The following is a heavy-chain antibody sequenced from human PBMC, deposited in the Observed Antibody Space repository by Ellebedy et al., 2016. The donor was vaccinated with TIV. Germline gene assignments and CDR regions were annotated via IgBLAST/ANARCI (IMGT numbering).Heavy chain of an antibody. CDR1: GYDFTNYW. V-gene: IGHV5-51*01. CDR2: IQPGDSET. CDR3: ACPMVRGGFDY. J-gene: IGHJ4*02. Sequence: GGSLRLSCQTSGYDFTNYWIAWVRQVPGKGLEYIGVIQPGDSETRYSPSFQGQVTISADKSISTAYLQWSSLKASDTAMYYCACPMVRGGFDYWGQGTLVTVSS. D-gene: IGHD3-10*01.